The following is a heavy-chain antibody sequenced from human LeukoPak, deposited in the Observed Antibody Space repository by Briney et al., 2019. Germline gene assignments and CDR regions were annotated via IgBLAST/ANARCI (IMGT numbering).Heavy chain of an antibody. V-gene: IGHV3-23*01. CDR2: ISGSGGST. J-gene: IGHJ4*02. D-gene: IGHD4-17*01. Sequence: PGGSLRLSCAASGFTFSSYSMNWVRQAPGKGLVWVSAISGSGGSTYYADSVKGRFTISKDNSKNTLYLQMNSLRAEDTAVYYCAKVLRYGDYGLDYWGQGTLVTVSS. CDR1: GFTFSSYS. CDR3: AKVLRYGDYGLDY.